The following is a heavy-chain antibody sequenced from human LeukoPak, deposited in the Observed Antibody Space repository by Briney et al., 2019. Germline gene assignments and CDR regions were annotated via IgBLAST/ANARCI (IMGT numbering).Heavy chain of an antibody. CDR3: ARSYSYGGIHY. CDR2: ISYDGSNK. CDR1: GFTFSRYG. Sequence: PGRSLRLSCAASGFTFSRYGMHWVRQAPGKGLEWVAVISYDGSNKYYADSVKGRFTISRDNSKNTLYLQMNSLRAEDTAVYYCARSYSYGGIHYWGQGTLVTVSS. D-gene: IGHD5-18*01. V-gene: IGHV3-30*03. J-gene: IGHJ4*02.